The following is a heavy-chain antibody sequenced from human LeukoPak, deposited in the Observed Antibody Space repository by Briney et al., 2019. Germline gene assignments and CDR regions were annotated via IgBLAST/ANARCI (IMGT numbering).Heavy chain of an antibody. V-gene: IGHV3-15*01. CDR3: TTGTWIQLWLADY. CDR1: GFTFSNAC. Sequence: GGSLRLSCAASGFTFSNACMSWVRQAPGKGLEWVGHIKTKTDSGTTDYAAPVKGRFTISRDDSKNTLYLQMNSLKTEDTALYYCTTGTWIQLWLADYWGQGTLVTVSS. J-gene: IGHJ4*02. D-gene: IGHD5-18*01. CDR2: IKTKTDSGTT.